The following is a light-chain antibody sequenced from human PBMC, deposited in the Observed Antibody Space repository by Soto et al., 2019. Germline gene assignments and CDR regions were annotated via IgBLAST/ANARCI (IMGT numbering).Light chain of an antibody. V-gene: IGKV3-15*01. CDR3: QQYNNWPPT. CDR2: DAS. J-gene: IGKJ1*01. CDR1: QSVTSN. Sequence: EVVMTQSPATLSVSPGERATLSCRASQSVTSNLAWYQQKSGQAPRLLIHDASTRATGLPARFTGSGFGTEFTLTISSLQSEDFAVYYCQQYNNWPPTFGQGTKVEIK.